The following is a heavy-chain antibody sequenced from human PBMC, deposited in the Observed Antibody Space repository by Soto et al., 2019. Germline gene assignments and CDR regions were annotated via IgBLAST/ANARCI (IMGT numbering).Heavy chain of an antibody. CDR3: ASVLDYYDSSGYYFR. Sequence: GASVKVSCKASGGTFSSYAISWVRQAPGQGLEWMGGIIPIFGTANYAQKFQGRVTITADESTSTAYMELSSLRSEDTAVYYCASVLDYYDSSGYYFRWGQGTLVTVSS. J-gene: IGHJ4*02. V-gene: IGHV1-69*13. CDR1: GGTFSSYA. D-gene: IGHD3-22*01. CDR2: IIPIFGTA.